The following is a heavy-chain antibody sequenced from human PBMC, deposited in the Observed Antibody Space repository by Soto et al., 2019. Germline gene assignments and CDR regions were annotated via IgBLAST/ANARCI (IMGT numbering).Heavy chain of an antibody. CDR1: GFIFSSHW. CDR2: IKQDGSEK. Sequence: EAQLVESGGGLVQPGGSLRISCADSGFIFSSHWMSWVRQAPGKGLEWVANIKQDGSEKYYVDSVKGRFTISRDNAKNSVYLQMNSLRAEDTAVYYCERQTEAFDLWGQGTMLTVSS. J-gene: IGHJ3*01. V-gene: IGHV3-7*03. CDR3: ERQTEAFDL.